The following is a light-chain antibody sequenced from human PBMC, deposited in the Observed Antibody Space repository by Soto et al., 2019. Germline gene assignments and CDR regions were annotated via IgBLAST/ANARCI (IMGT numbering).Light chain of an antibody. CDR1: QSISSY. CDR3: QQFNGYPHT. Sequence: DIQLTQSPSFLSASVGDRVTITCRASQSISSYLAWYQQKPGKAPQILIYAAFTLQSGVPSRFSGSGSGTEFTLTISSLQPEDFATYYCQQFNGYPHTFGGGTKVEI. CDR2: AAF. V-gene: IGKV1-9*01. J-gene: IGKJ4*01.